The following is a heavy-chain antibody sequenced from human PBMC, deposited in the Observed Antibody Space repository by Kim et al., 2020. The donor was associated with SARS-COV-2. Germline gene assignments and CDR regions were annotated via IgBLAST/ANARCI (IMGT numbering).Heavy chain of an antibody. Sequence: GGSLRLSCGASGFSLSTYGMHWVRQAPDRGLEWVAIISHDGNDKYYGDPVKGRFTISRDNSKNTVYLQMSSLRAEDTAVYYCTREPGSGGSCFGMDVWGQGTTVTVSS. CDR3: TREPGSGGSCFGMDV. CDR2: ISHDGNDK. V-gene: IGHV3-30*03. J-gene: IGHJ6*02. CDR1: GFSLSTYG. D-gene: IGHD2-15*01.